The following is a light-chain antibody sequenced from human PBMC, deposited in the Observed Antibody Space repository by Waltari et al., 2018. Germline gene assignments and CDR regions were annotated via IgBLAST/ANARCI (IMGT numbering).Light chain of an antibody. V-gene: IGLV3-21*02. CDR1: DIGDKR. Sequence: SYVLTQPPSVSVAPGQTARITCGGSDIGDKRVHWYQHKTGQAPLLVVYDDTDRPSGIPGRISGSNSGYTATLGITRVEAGDEADYYCQVWDSDGDYVVFGGGTKLIVL. CDR3: QVWDSDGDYVV. CDR2: DDT. J-gene: IGLJ2*01.